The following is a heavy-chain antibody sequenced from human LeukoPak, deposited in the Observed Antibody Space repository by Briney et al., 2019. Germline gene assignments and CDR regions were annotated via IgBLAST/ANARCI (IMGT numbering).Heavy chain of an antibody. CDR1: GFTFTSYA. D-gene: IGHD2-15*01. V-gene: IGHV3-23*01. J-gene: IGHJ4*02. Sequence: GGSLRLSCAASGFTFTSYAMSGVRQAPGKGLEWVSALSGSGGSTYYADSVRGRFTTSRDNSKNTLYLQMNSLRAEATAVYYCAKDLAFGVAHWGQGTLVTVSS. CDR3: AKDLAFGVAH. CDR2: LSGSGGST.